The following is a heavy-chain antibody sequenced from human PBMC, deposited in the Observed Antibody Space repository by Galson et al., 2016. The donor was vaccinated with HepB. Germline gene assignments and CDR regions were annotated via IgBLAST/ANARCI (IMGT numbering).Heavy chain of an antibody. CDR3: ARLFVGWGHYRFDS. Sequence: TLSLTCSVSGGSVYSHDYYWTWIRQPPGKGLEWIGYIYYSGTTYYNPSLKSRIAMSIDTSKDQFSLTMTSVTAADTAVYYCARLFVGWGHYRFDSWGQGSLLIVSS. D-gene: IGHD3-16*02. V-gene: IGHV4-30-4*01. CDR1: GGSVYSHDYY. CDR2: IYYSGTT. J-gene: IGHJ4*02.